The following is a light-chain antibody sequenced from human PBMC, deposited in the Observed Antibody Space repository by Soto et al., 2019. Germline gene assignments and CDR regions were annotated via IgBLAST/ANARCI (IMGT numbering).Light chain of an antibody. CDR2: DNN. J-gene: IGLJ1*01. CDR3: GTCDSSKSAYV. V-gene: IGLV1-51*01. Sequence: QSVLTQPPSVSAAPGQKVTISCSGSSSNIGNNYVSWYQQLPGTAPKLLIYDNNKRPSGIPDRFSGSKSGTSATLGITGLQTGHEADYDCGTCDSSKSAYVFGSWTKVTVL. CDR1: SSNIGNNY.